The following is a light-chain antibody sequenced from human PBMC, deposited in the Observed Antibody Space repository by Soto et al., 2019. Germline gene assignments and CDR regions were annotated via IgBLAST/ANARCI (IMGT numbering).Light chain of an antibody. CDR3: SSYTSRRTPVG. V-gene: IGLV2-14*01. CDR1: SSDVGGYNY. Sequence: QSALTQPASVSGSPGQSITISCTGTSSDVGGYNYVSWYQQHPGKAPKLMIYEVSNRPSGVSNRYSGSKSGNTDSLAISGLQAEDEADYYCSSYTSRRTPVGFGGGTQLTVL. J-gene: IGLJ2*01. CDR2: EVS.